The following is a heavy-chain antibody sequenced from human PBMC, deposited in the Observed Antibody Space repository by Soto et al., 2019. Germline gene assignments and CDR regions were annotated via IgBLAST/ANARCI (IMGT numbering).Heavy chain of an antibody. V-gene: IGHV3-21*01. Sequence: GGSLRLSCATSGFTFRIFTMNWVRQAPGKGLEWVSTISSNSAYIYYTDALRGRFTISRDNAKNSLHLQMNSLRAEDTAVYYCTRDASRDSSARGWFDPWGPGTMVTVSS. CDR1: GFTFRIFT. J-gene: IGHJ5*02. CDR3: TRDASRDSSARGWFDP. D-gene: IGHD6-13*01. CDR2: ISSNSAYI.